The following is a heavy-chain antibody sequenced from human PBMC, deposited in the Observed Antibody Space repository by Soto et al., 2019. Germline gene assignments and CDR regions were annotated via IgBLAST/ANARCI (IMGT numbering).Heavy chain of an antibody. J-gene: IGHJ4*02. CDR2: IYPGDSDT. Sequence: PGESLKISCKAFGYEFGSAWIGWVRQMPGKGLEWMGIIYPGDSDTRYSPSFQGQVTISADKSISTAYLQWSSLKASDTAMYYCARRLPDLAYGDSIFDYWGQGTLVTVSS. V-gene: IGHV5-51*01. D-gene: IGHD4-17*01. CDR1: GYEFGSAW. CDR3: ARRLPDLAYGDSIFDY.